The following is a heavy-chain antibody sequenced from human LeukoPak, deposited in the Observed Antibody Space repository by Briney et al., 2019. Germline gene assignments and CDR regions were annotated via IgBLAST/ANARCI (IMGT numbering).Heavy chain of an antibody. CDR3: ARREGYSYGRTFDY. D-gene: IGHD5-18*01. CDR2: IYCSGST. Sequence: SETLSLTCTVSGGSISSSSYYWGWIRQPPGKGLEWIGSIYCSGSTYYNPSPKSRVTISVDTSKNQFSLKLYSVTAADTAVYYCARREGYSYGRTFDYWGQGTLVTVSS. V-gene: IGHV4-39*01. J-gene: IGHJ4*02. CDR1: GGSISSSSYY.